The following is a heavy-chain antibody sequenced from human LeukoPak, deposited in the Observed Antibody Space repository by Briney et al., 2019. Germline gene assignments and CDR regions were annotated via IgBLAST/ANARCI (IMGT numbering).Heavy chain of an antibody. CDR1: GGSISSGSYY. D-gene: IGHD1-1*01. Sequence: SQTLSLTCTVSGGSISSGSYYWSWIRQPAGKGLEWLGEIYHSGSTNYNPSLKSRVTISVDTSKNQFSLKLSSVTAADTAVYYCARDRLQLQSWGQGTLVTVSS. CDR2: IYHSGST. J-gene: IGHJ5*02. CDR3: ARDRLQLQS. V-gene: IGHV4-61*09.